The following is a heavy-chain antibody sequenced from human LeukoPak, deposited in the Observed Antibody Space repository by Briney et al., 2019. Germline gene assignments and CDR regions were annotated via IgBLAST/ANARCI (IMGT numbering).Heavy chain of an antibody. J-gene: IGHJ6*03. Sequence: GGSLRLSCAASGFAFSDYAINWVRQAPGKGLEWVSSISSGATYIYYADSVKGRFTISRDNAKNSLYLQMNSLRAEDTAVYYCVSDSSSWYHMGYYYYYMDVWGKGTTVTVSS. CDR2: ISSGATYI. CDR1: GFAFSDYA. V-gene: IGHV3-21*01. CDR3: VSDSSSWYHMGYYYYYMDV. D-gene: IGHD6-13*01.